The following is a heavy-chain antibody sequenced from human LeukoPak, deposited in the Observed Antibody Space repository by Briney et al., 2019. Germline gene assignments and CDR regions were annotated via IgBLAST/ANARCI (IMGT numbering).Heavy chain of an antibody. D-gene: IGHD3-22*01. CDR3: ATVKYYDSSGYYFPRVWFDP. Sequence: ASVKVSCKVSGYTLTELSMRWVRQAPGKGLEWMGGFDPEDGETIYAQKFQGRVTMTEDTSTDTAYMELSSLRSEDTAVYYCATVKYYDSSGYYFPRVWFDPWGQGTLVTVSS. J-gene: IGHJ5*02. V-gene: IGHV1-24*01. CDR2: FDPEDGET. CDR1: GYTLTELS.